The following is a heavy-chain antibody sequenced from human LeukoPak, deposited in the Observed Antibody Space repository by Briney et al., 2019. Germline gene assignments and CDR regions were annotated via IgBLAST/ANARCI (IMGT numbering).Heavy chain of an antibody. Sequence: GGSLRLSCAASGFTFSNTWMTWIRQAPEKGLEWVSSISSSSSYIYYADSVKGRFTISRDNAKNSLYLQMNSLRAEDTAVYYCARDSDLQWLAFDYWGQGTLVTVSS. D-gene: IGHD6-19*01. V-gene: IGHV3-21*01. CDR2: ISSSSSYI. CDR1: GFTFSNTW. CDR3: ARDSDLQWLAFDY. J-gene: IGHJ4*02.